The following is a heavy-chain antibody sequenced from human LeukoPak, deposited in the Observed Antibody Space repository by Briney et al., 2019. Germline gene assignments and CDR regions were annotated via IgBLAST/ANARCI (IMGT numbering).Heavy chain of an antibody. V-gene: IGHV3-23*01. CDR2: TSGSASHT. J-gene: IGHJ6*04. Sequence: GGSLRLSCAASGFTFSDYAMSWVRQAPGKGLEGVSVTSGSASHTYYADSVKGRFTISRDNSKNTLYLQMSSLRAEDTAVYSCAKGGHCSSTDCHDGRMDVWGKGTTVTVSS. D-gene: IGHD2-2*01. CDR3: AKGGHCSSTDCHDGRMDV. CDR1: GFTFSDYA.